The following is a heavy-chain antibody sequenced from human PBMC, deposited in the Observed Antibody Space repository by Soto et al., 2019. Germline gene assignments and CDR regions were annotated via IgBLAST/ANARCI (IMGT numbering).Heavy chain of an antibody. D-gene: IGHD6-19*01. Sequence: ASVKVSCKASGYTFTGYYMHWVRQVPGQGLEWMGWINPNSGGTNYAQKFQGRVTMTRDTSISTAYMELSRLRPDDTAVYYCARDFSSGWYPQGLDYWGQGTLVTVSS. CDR1: GYTFTGYY. J-gene: IGHJ4*02. CDR2: INPNSGGT. CDR3: ARDFSSGWYPQGLDY. V-gene: IGHV1-2*02.